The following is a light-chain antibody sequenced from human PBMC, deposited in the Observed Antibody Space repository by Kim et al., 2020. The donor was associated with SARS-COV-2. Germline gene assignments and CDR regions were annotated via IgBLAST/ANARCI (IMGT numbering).Light chain of an antibody. J-gene: IGKJ3*01. CDR2: EVS. CDR1: QSLLPIDGKTY. V-gene: IGKV2D-29*02. CDR3: MQSIRPPVT. Sequence: PASIACKSSQSLLPIDGKTYLAWCVQRPGQSPQLLIYEVSKRFSGVPDRFSGGGSGTDFTLKISRVEAEDVGVYYCMQSIRPPVTFGPGTKVDIK.